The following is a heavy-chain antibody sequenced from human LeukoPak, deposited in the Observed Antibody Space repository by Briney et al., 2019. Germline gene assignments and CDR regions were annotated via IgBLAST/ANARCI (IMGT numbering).Heavy chain of an antibody. CDR1: GFSLSTSGVG. D-gene: IGHD3-10*01. V-gene: IGHV2-5*01. Sequence: SGPTLVKPTQTLTLTCTFSGFSLSTSGVGVGWIRQPPGKALEWLALIYWNDDKRYSPSLKSRLTITKDTSKNQVVLTMTNMDPVDTATYYCALPYGAYYYYGMDVWGQGTTVTVSS. CDR3: ALPYGAYYYYGMDV. CDR2: IYWNDDK. J-gene: IGHJ6*02.